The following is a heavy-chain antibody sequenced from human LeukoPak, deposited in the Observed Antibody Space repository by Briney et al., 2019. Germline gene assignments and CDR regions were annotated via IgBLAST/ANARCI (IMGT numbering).Heavy chain of an antibody. CDR3: ARYAERGYSYGADY. J-gene: IGHJ4*02. V-gene: IGHV1-18*01. CDR1: GSTFSSYG. CDR2: INSYNGNT. D-gene: IGHD5-18*01. Sequence: ASVKVSCKASGSTFSSYGITWVRQAPGQGLEWMGWINSYNGNTNYAQKLQGRVTMTTDTSTSTAYMELRSLGSDDTAVYYCARYAERGYSYGADYWGQGTLLTVSS.